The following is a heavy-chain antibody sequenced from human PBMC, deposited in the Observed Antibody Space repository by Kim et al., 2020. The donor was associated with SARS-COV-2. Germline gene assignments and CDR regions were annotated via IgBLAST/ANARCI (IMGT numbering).Heavy chain of an antibody. D-gene: IGHD1-26*01. Sequence: GGSLRLSCEGSGFTFGAYNMNWVRQTPGKGLEWVSCISSSGAYIYYADSAKGRFTISRDNAKNSVHLLLDSVRVEDTAVYYCARQRGGSYLFAHWGQGTLVTVSS. CDR1: GFTFGAYN. CDR3: ARQRGGSYLFAH. CDR2: ISSSGAYI. V-gene: IGHV3-21*01. J-gene: IGHJ4*02.